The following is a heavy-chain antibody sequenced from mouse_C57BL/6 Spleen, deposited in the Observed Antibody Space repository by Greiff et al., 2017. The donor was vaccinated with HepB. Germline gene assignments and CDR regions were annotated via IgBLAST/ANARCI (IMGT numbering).Heavy chain of an antibody. Sequence: VQLKESGAELVRPGASVKLSCTASGFNIKDDYMHWVKQRPEQGLEWIGWIDPENGDTEYASKFQGKATITADTSSNTAYLQLSSLTSEDTAVYYCTTFYDGYPLFAYWGQGTLVTVSA. CDR3: TTFYDGYPLFAY. CDR2: IDPENGDT. V-gene: IGHV14-4*01. D-gene: IGHD2-3*01. J-gene: IGHJ3*01. CDR1: GFNIKDDY.